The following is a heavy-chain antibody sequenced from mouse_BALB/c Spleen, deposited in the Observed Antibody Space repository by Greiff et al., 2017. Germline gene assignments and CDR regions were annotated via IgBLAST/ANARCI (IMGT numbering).Heavy chain of an antibody. V-gene: IGHV5-17*02. J-gene: IGHJ3*01. Sequence: DVKLVESGGGLVQPGGSRKLSCAASGFTFSSFGMHWVRQAPEKGLEWVAYISSGSSTIYYADTVKGRFTISRDNPKNTLFLQMTSLRSEDTAMYYCARSNYGNLFAYWGQGTLVTVSA. CDR1: GFTFSSFG. CDR2: ISSGSSTI. D-gene: IGHD2-1*01. CDR3: ARSNYGNLFAY.